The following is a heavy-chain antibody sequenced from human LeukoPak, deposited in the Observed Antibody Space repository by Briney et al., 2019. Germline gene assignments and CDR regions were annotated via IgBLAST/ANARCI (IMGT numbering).Heavy chain of an antibody. V-gene: IGHV3-33*06. J-gene: IGHJ4*02. Sequence: QSGGSLRLSCAASGFIFRSYGMHWVRQAPGRGLEWVEAIWYDGSNKYYADSVKGRFTISKDDSKSTLYLQMNSLRAEDTAVYYCAKEKYYHVSSGPQDNWGQGTLVTVSS. CDR1: GFIFRSYG. D-gene: IGHD3-22*01. CDR2: IWYDGSNK. CDR3: AKEKYYHVSSGPQDN.